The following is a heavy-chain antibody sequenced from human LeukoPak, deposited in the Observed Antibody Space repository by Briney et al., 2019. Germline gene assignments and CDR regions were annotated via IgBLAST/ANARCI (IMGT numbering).Heavy chain of an antibody. D-gene: IGHD6-19*01. Sequence: SETLSLTFAVYGGAFSGYYWSWVRQPPGKGLEWVGGNNHSGSTNYNPSLKSRVTISVDTSKNQFSLKLSSVTAADTAVYYCARGQAYSSGWYAPRYAFDIWGQGTMVTVSS. V-gene: IGHV4-34*01. CDR3: ARGQAYSSGWYAPRYAFDI. CDR1: GGAFSGYY. J-gene: IGHJ3*02. CDR2: NNHSGST.